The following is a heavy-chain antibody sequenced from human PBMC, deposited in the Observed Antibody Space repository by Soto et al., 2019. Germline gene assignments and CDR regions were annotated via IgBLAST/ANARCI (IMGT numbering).Heavy chain of an antibody. V-gene: IGHV4-39*01. CDR2: IFYSGST. J-gene: IGHJ6*02. Sequence: PSETLSLTCTVSGDSISSSSYYWGWIRQPPGEGLEWIGSIFYSGSTYYNPSLKSRVTISVDTSKNQFSLNLSSVTAADTAEYYCARGAGSPTYYYGMDVWGQGTTVTVSS. D-gene: IGHD2-15*01. CDR1: GDSISSSSYY. CDR3: ARGAGSPTYYYGMDV.